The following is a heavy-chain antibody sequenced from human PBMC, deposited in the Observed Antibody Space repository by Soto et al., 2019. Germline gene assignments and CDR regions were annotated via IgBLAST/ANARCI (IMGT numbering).Heavy chain of an antibody. D-gene: IGHD6-19*01. CDR1: GFTFSSYA. Sequence: QVQLVESGGGVVQPGGSLRLSCAASGFTFSSYAMHWVRQAPGKGLEWVAGISYEGSNKYYADSVKGRFTISRDNSKNTLYLQMNSLRAEDTAVYYCARVNLRFGSGTFDYWGQGTLVTVSS. CDR3: ARVNLRFGSGTFDY. V-gene: IGHV3-30-3*01. CDR2: ISYEGSNK. J-gene: IGHJ4*02.